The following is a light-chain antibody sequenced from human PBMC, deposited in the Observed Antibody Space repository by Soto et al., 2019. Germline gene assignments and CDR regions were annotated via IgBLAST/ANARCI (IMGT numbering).Light chain of an antibody. CDR3: QQYNNWPRT. J-gene: IGKJ1*01. V-gene: IGKV3-15*01. Sequence: EIVLTQYPGTLSFSPGGSATLSCSASQSVSSSYLAWYQQKTGQAPRLLIYGASTRATGIPDRFSGSGSGTEFTLTISSLQSEDFAVYYCQQYNNWPRTFGQGTKVDIK. CDR1: QSVSSSY. CDR2: GAS.